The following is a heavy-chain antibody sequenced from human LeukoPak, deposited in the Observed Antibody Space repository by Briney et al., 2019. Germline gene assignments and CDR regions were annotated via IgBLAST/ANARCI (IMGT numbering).Heavy chain of an antibody. CDR3: ARDGDGATADCYYYYYGMDV. J-gene: IGHJ6*02. CDR2: IKQDGSEE. D-gene: IGHD6-13*01. V-gene: IGHV3-7*01. Sequence: GGSLRLSCAASGFTFSGYWMSWVRQAPGKGLEWVANIKQDGSEEYYVDSVKGRFTISRDNAKNSLYLQMSSLRAEDTAVYYCARDGDGATADCYYYYYGMDVWGQGTTVTVSS. CDR1: GFTFSGYW.